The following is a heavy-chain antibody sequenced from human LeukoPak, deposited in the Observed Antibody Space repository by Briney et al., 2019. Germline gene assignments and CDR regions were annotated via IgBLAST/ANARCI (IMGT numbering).Heavy chain of an antibody. Sequence: GGSLRLSCAASGFTFSSYGMHWVRQAPGKGLEWVAVIWYDGSNKYYADSVKGRFTISRDNSKKTLCLQMNSLRAEDTAVYYCAREGVAVAGASAFDIWGQGTMVTVSS. V-gene: IGHV3-33*01. CDR3: AREGVAVAGASAFDI. D-gene: IGHD6-19*01. CDR1: GFTFSSYG. CDR2: IWYDGSNK. J-gene: IGHJ3*02.